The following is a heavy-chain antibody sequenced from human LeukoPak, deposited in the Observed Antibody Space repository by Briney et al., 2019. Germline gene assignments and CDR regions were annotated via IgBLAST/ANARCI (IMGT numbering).Heavy chain of an antibody. CDR1: GVSLSSDDYF. D-gene: IGHD4-23*01. V-gene: IGHV4-30-4*01. CDR2: IYYSGTT. Sequence: SQTLSLTCTVSGVSLSSDDYFWSWILQPPGKGLEWIGYIYYSGTTYYGPSLKSRVTISVDRSKNQFSLKLSSVTAADTAVYYCARDSTVVTGLDAFDIWGQGTMVTVSS. CDR3: ARDSTVVTGLDAFDI. J-gene: IGHJ3*02.